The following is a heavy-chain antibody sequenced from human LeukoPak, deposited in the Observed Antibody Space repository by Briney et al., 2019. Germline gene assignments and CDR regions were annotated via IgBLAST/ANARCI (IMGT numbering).Heavy chain of an antibody. V-gene: IGHV3-48*02. D-gene: IGHD3-3*01. CDR1: GFTFSSYS. J-gene: IGHJ4*02. Sequence: PGGSLRLSCAASGFTFSSYSMNWVRQAPGKGLEWVSDISSSSSTIYYADSVKGRFTISRDNAKNSLYLQMNSLRDEDTAVYYCARFGFWSGYYTGGFDYWGQGTLVTVSS. CDR2: ISSSSSTI. CDR3: ARFGFWSGYYTGGFDY.